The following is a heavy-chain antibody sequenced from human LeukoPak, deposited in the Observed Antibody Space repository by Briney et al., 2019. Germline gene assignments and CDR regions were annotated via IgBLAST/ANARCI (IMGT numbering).Heavy chain of an antibody. D-gene: IGHD6-19*01. Sequence: GSLTLSCAASGFTFSSYAMSWVRQPPGKGLEWVSAINGSGGSTYYPDPMKGGSTTSRDNSKNTLYLQMNSLRAEDTAVYYCAKDPGYSSAWPVFDYWGQGTLVTVSS. V-gene: IGHV3-23*01. J-gene: IGHJ4*02. CDR2: INGSGGST. CDR1: GFTFSSYA. CDR3: AKDPGYSSAWPVFDY.